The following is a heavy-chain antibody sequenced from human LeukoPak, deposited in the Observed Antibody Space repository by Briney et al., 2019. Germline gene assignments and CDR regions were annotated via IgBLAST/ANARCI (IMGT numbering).Heavy chain of an antibody. J-gene: IGHJ4*02. Sequence: GGSLRLSCAASGFTFSNYGMHWVRQAPGKGLEWVAVISYDGFNKYYADFVKGRFTISRDNSKNTLYLQMNSLRAEDTAVYYCARSSSSYYYEFDYWGQGTLVTVSS. D-gene: IGHD3-22*01. CDR2: ISYDGFNK. V-gene: IGHV3-30*03. CDR3: ARSSSSYYYEFDY. CDR1: GFTFSNYG.